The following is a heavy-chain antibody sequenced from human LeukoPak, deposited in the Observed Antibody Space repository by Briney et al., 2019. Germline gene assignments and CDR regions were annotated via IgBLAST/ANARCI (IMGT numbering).Heavy chain of an antibody. V-gene: IGHV3-73*01. CDR2: IRSKANSYAT. J-gene: IGHJ4*02. Sequence: GGSLRLSCAASGFTFSGSAMHWVRQASGKGLEWVGRIRSKANSYATAYAASVKGRFTISRDDSKNTAYLQMNSLKTEDTAVYYCARDPDLTTVTPHFDYWGQGTLVTVSS. CDR3: ARDPDLTTVTPHFDY. D-gene: IGHD4-17*01. CDR1: GFTFSGSA.